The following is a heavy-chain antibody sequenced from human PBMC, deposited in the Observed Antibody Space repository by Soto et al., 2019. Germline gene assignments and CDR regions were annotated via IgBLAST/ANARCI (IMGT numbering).Heavy chain of an antibody. D-gene: IGHD3-22*01. CDR1: GGSISSGGYY. CDR2: IYYSGST. CDR3: ARDRNKWFPKHHLWVHYYGMDV. J-gene: IGHJ6*02. V-gene: IGHV4-31*03. Sequence: SETLSLTCTVSGGSISSGGYYWSWIRQHPGKGLEWIGYIYYSGSTYYNPSLKSRVTISVDTSKNQFSLKLSSVTAADTAVYYCARDRNKWFPKHHLWVHYYGMDVWGQGTTVTVSS.